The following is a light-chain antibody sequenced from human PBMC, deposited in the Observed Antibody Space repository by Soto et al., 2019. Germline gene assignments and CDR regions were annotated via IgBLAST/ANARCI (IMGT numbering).Light chain of an antibody. CDR2: GAS. Sequence: EIVMTQSPATLSVSPGGRATLSCRASQSISDTLAWYQQKPGQAPRLLIHGASTRATGFPGRFSGSGSGTDFTLTISSLQSEDFAVYYCQQYNNWPWTFDQGTKVEIK. V-gene: IGKV3-15*01. CDR1: QSISDT. J-gene: IGKJ1*01. CDR3: QQYNNWPWT.